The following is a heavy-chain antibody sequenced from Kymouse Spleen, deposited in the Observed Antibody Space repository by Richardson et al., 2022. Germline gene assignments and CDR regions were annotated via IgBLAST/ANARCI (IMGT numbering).Heavy chain of an antibody. J-gene: IGHJ5*02. Sequence: QVQLVESGGGVVQPGRSLRLSCAASGFTFSSYGMHWVRQAPGKGLEWVAVISYDGSNKYYADSVKGRFTISRDNSKNTLYLQMNSLRAEDTAVYYCAKEGGGSSRTFDPWGQGTLVTVSS. CDR3: AKEGGGSSRTFDP. CDR1: GFTFSSYG. V-gene: IGHV3-30*18. CDR2: ISYDGSNK. D-gene: IGHD6-13*01.